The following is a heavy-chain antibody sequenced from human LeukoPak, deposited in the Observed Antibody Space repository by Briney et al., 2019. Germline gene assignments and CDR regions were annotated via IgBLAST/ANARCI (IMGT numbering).Heavy chain of an antibody. CDR3: AKQIVGATSNDFDY. D-gene: IGHD1-26*01. CDR2: ITSSGGGT. Sequence: GGSLRLFCAASGFTFSSFAMTWVRQAPGKGLEWVSSITSSGGGTYYADSVKGRFTISRDNSQNTLYLQMNSLRADDTAVYFCAKQIVGATSNDFDYWGQGTLVTVSS. CDR1: GFTFSSFA. J-gene: IGHJ4*02. V-gene: IGHV3-23*01.